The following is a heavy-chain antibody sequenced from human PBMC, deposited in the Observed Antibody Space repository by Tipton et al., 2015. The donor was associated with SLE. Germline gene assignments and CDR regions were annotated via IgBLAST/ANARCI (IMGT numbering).Heavy chain of an antibody. Sequence: SLRLSCAASGFTFNNYGVHWVRQAPGKGLEWVAVMSYDGSNKVYSDSVRGRFTISRDSSKNTLFLLMNSLRPDDTALYYCARVRGGHIQGAFDVWGQGTMVTVSS. J-gene: IGHJ3*01. D-gene: IGHD2-21*01. CDR1: GFTFNNYG. CDR2: MSYDGSNK. V-gene: IGHV3-30*04. CDR3: ARVRGGHIQGAFDV.